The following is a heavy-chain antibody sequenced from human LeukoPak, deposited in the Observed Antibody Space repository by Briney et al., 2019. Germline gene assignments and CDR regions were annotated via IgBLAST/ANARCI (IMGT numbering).Heavy chain of an antibody. CDR1: GFTVSSNY. J-gene: IGHJ6*02. CDR2: IYSGGST. V-gene: IGHV3-53*01. D-gene: IGHD1-26*01. CDR3: AGEIKWELLADYGMDV. Sequence: GGSLRLSCAASGFTVSSNYMSWVRQAPGKGLEWVSVIYSGGSTYYADSVKGRFTISRDNSKNTLYLQMNSLRAEDTAVYYCAGEIKWELLADYGMDVWGQGTTVTVSS.